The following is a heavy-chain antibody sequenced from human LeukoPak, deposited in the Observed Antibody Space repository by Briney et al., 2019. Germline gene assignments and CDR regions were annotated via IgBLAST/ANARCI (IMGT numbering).Heavy chain of an antibody. D-gene: IGHD3-22*01. Sequence: SVKVSCKASGGTFSSYAISWVQQAPGQGLEWMGGIIPIFGTANYAQKLQGRVTMTTDTSTSTAYMELRSLRSDDTAVYYCARDQYYYDSSGYYIYFDYWGQGTLVTVSS. CDR3: ARDQYYYDSSGYYIYFDY. CDR2: IIPIFGTA. V-gene: IGHV1-69*05. CDR1: GGTFSSYA. J-gene: IGHJ4*02.